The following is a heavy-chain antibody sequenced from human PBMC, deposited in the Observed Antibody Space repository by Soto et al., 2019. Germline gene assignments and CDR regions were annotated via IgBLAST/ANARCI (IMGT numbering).Heavy chain of an antibody. CDR2: INADSGNT. CDR3: ATRDYDILAGYLHI. J-gene: IGHJ1*01. D-gene: IGHD3-9*01. Sequence: QAHLVQSGAEVRKPGASVKVSCQALEHTSTIYYIHWVRQARGQGLEWMGWINADSGNTTYADDFRGRVTFTGDTSTSTFHMELSSLRLDDTAMYFCATRDYDILAGYLHIWGQGTLITVSS. CDR1: EHTSTIYY. V-gene: IGHV1-2*02.